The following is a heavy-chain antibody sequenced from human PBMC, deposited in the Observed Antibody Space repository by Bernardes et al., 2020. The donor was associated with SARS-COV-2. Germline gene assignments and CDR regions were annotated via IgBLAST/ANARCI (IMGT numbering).Heavy chain of an antibody. CDR2: ISSNGVTT. D-gene: IGHD2-2*01. Sequence: GSLRLSCSASGFTFSRHAMHWVRQAPGKGLEYVSAISSNGVTTYYADSVKGRFTISRDNSKNTLYLQMSSLRAEDTAVYYCVTLYHRPVVFDYWGQGTLVTVSS. CDR3: VTLYHRPVVFDY. CDR1: GFTFSRHA. V-gene: IGHV3-64D*06. J-gene: IGHJ4*02.